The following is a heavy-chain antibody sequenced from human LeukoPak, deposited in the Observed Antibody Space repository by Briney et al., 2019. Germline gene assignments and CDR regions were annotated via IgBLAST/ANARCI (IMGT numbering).Heavy chain of an antibody. CDR1: GGSISSYY. CDR3: ARHPADYGDFPDY. CDR2: IYYSGST. D-gene: IGHD4-17*01. Sequence: SETLSLTCTVSGGSISSYYWSWIRQPPGKGLEWIGYIYYSGSTNYTPSLKSRVTISVDTSKNQFSLKLSSVTAADTAVYYCARHPADYGDFPDYWGQGTLVTVSS. J-gene: IGHJ4*02. V-gene: IGHV4-59*08.